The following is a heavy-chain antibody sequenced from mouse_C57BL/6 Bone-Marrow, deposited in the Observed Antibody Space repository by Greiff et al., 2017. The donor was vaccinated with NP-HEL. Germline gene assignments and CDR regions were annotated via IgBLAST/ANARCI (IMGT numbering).Heavy chain of an antibody. D-gene: IGHD1-1*01. CDR1: GYTFTSYW. Sequence: VQLQQPGAELVKPGASVKLSCKASGYTFTSYWMHWVKQRPGQGLEWIGMIHPNSGSTNYNEKFKSKATLTVDKSSSTAYMQLSSLTSEDSAVYYCARFTVVGYFDVWGTGTTVTVSS. CDR3: ARFTVVGYFDV. V-gene: IGHV1-64*01. J-gene: IGHJ1*03. CDR2: IHPNSGST.